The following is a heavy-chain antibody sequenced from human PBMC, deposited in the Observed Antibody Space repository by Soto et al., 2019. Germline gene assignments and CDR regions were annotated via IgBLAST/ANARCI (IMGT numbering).Heavy chain of an antibody. CDR1: GGSFSGYY. V-gene: IGHV4-34*01. CDR3: ARGWGRIFGY. Sequence: QVQLQQWGAGLLKPSETLSLTCAVYGGSFSGYYWNWIRQPPGKGLEWIGEINHSGSTNYNPSLKGRVTLSVDTSKNQFSLKLSSVTAADTAVYYCARGWGRIFGYWGQGTLVTVSS. J-gene: IGHJ4*02. D-gene: IGHD7-27*01. CDR2: INHSGST.